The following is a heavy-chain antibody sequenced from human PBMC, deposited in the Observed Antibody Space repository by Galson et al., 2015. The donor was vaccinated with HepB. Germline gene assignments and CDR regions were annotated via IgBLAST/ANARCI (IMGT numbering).Heavy chain of an antibody. CDR3: AKEPIFGVVALYYFDY. Sequence: SLRLSCAASGFTFSSYAMSWVRQAPGKGLEWVSAISGSGGSTYYADSVKGRFTISRDNSKNTLYLQMNSLRAEDTAVYYCAKEPIFGVVALYYFDYWGQGTLVTVSS. CDR2: ISGSGGST. V-gene: IGHV3-23*01. CDR1: GFTFSSYA. J-gene: IGHJ4*02. D-gene: IGHD3-3*01.